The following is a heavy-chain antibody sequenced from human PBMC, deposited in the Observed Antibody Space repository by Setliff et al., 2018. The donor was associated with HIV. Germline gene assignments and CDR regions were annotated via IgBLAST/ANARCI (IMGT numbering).Heavy chain of an antibody. CDR2: IHYNGRA. V-gene: IGHV4-39*01. CDR3: ARYTSKVDWFDP. CDR1: GDSITSNDYY. D-gene: IGHD2-2*02. J-gene: IGHJ5*02. Sequence: SETLSLTCTVSGDSITSNDYYWGWIRRPPGKGLEWIGIIHYNGRAYYDPSLKSRVTISVDSSLTQFSLKLRSVTASDSALYYCARYTSKVDWFDPWGQGALVTVSS.